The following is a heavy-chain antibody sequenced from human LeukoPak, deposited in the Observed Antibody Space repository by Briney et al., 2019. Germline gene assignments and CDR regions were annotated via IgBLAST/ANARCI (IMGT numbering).Heavy chain of an antibody. CDR2: IYYSGST. Sequence: PSETLSLTCTVSGGSISSYYWGWIRQPPGKGLEWIGYIYYSGSTNYNPSLKSRVTISVDTSKNQFSLKLSSVTAADTAVYYCARLRVGPDGIAVASFDYWGQGTLVTVSS. CDR1: GGSISSYY. V-gene: IGHV4-59*08. J-gene: IGHJ4*02. CDR3: ARLRVGPDGIAVASFDY. D-gene: IGHD6-19*01.